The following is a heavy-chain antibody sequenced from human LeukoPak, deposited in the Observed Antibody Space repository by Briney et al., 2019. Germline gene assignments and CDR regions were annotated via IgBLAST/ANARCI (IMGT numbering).Heavy chain of an antibody. J-gene: IGHJ1*01. CDR1: GGSISSSSYY. V-gene: IGHV4-39*07. Sequence: SETLSLTCTVSGGSISSSSYYWGWIRQPPGKGLEWIGSIYYSGSTYYNPSLKSRVTISVDTSKNQFSLKLSSVTAADTAVYYCVRDDTIVGFQHWGQGTLVTVSS. CDR2: IYYSGST. D-gene: IGHD1-26*01. CDR3: VRDDTIVGFQH.